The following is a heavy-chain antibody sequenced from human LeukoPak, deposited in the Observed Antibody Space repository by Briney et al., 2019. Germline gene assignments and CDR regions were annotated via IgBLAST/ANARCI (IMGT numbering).Heavy chain of an antibody. J-gene: IGHJ4*02. V-gene: IGHV1-24*01. CDR2: SDPEDGER. Sequence: ASVKVSCKVSGKTLSDLSIHWLRQPPGKGLEWLGGSDPEDGERIYAQMFQGRVTMTEDTSIDTAYMELSSLRSEDTAVYYCVTGFTTMAVDYFDYWGQGTLITVSP. D-gene: IGHD5-18*01. CDR1: GKTLSDLS. CDR3: VTGFTTMAVDYFDY.